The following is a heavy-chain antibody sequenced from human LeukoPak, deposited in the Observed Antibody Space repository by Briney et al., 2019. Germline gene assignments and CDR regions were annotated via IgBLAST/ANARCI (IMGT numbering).Heavy chain of an antibody. V-gene: IGHV4-59*01. CDR2: IYYSGST. CDR1: GGSISSYY. D-gene: IGHD4-17*01. CDR3: ARALDYGGPDASDI. Sequence: SETLSLTCTVSGGSISSYYWSWIRQPPGKGLEWIGYIYYSGSTNYNPSLKSRVTISVDKSKNQFSLKLSSVTAADTAVYYCARALDYGGPDASDIWGQGTMVTVSS. J-gene: IGHJ3*02.